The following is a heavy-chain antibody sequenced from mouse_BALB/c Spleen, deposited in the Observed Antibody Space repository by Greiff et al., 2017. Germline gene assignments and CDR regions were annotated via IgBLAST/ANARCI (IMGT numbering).Heavy chain of an antibody. CDR3: ATGTDFDY. J-gene: IGHJ2*01. CDR1: GYAFTNYL. D-gene: IGHD4-1*01. Sequence: QVQLQQSGAELVRPGTSVKVSCKASGYAFTNYLIEWVKQRPGQGLEWIGVINPGSGGTNYNEKFKGKATLTADKSSSTAYMQLSSLTSDDSAVYFCATGTDFDYWGQGTTLTVSS. CDR2: INPGSGGT. V-gene: IGHV1-54*01.